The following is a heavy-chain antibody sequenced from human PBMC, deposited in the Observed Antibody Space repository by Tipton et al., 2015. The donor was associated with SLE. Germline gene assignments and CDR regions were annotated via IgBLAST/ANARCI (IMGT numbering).Heavy chain of an antibody. CDR3: ARDRGGSLPVAFDI. Sequence: GSLRLSCAASGFTFSSYAMSWVRQAPGKGLEWVANIKQDGSEKYYVDSVKGRFTISRDNAKNSLYLQMNSLRAEDTAVYYCARDRGGSLPVAFDIWGQGTMVTVSS. CDR2: IKQDGSEK. V-gene: IGHV3-7*01. D-gene: IGHD2-15*01. CDR1: GFTFSSYA. J-gene: IGHJ3*02.